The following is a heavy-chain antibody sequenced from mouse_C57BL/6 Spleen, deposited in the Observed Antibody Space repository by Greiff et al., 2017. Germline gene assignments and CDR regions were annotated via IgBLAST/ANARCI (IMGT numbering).Heavy chain of an antibody. Sequence: QVQLKQPGAELVKPGASVKMSCKASGYTFTSYWITWVKQRPGQGLEWIGDIYPGSGSTNYNEKFKSKATLTVDTSSSTAYMQLSSLTSEDSAVYYCARSRGYDYDFDYWGQGTTLTVSS. J-gene: IGHJ2*01. CDR1: GYTFTSYW. V-gene: IGHV1-55*01. D-gene: IGHD2-4*01. CDR2: IYPGSGST. CDR3: ARSRGYDYDFDY.